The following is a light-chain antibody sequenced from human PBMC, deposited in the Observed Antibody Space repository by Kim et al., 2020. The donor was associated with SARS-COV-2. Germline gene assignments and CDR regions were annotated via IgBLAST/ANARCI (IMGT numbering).Light chain of an antibody. J-gene: IGLJ2*01. CDR3: QAWDSSTGVV. CDR2: QDS. Sequence: VSPGQTASITCSGDKLGDKYACWYQQKPGQSPVLVIYQDSKRPSGIPERFSGSNSGNPATLTISGTQAMDEADYYCQAWDSSTGVVFGGGTKLTVL. V-gene: IGLV3-1*01. CDR1: KLGDKY.